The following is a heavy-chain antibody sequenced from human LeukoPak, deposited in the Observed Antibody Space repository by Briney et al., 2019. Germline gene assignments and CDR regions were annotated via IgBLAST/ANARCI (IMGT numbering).Heavy chain of an antibody. CDR2: IYSGGST. D-gene: IGHD3-22*01. J-gene: IGHJ3*02. Sequence: GGSLRLSCAASGFTVSSNYMSWVRQAPGKGLEWVSVIYSGGSTYYADSVKGRFTISRDNSKNTLYLQMNSLRAEDTAVYYCARVNRGSSGYYVGSHDAFDIWGQGTMVTVSS. CDR3: ARVNRGSSGYYVGSHDAFDI. CDR1: GFTVSSNY. V-gene: IGHV3-66*01.